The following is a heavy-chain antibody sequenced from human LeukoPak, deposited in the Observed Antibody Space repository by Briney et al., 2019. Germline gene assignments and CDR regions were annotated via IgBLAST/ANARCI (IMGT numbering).Heavy chain of an antibody. CDR2: IWYDGSQK. CDR1: GFIFTKYG. D-gene: IGHD3-9*01. Sequence: GGSLRLSCAASGFIFTKYGMHWVRQAPGKGLEWVAIIWYDGSQKHYADSVKGRFTLSRDDSKNMLFLEMNSLRAEDTAIYYCGSVGYAGYSVPIDYWGQGTLVTVSS. V-gene: IGHV3-33*01. CDR3: GSVGYAGYSVPIDY. J-gene: IGHJ4*02.